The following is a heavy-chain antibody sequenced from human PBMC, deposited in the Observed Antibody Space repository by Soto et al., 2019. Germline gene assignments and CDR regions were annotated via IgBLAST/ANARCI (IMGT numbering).Heavy chain of an antibody. CDR1: GFTFSDYY. Sequence: QVQLVESGGGLVKPGGSLRLSCAASGFTFSDYYMSWIRQAPGTGLEWVSYISSSGSTIYYAGSVKGRFTISRHNAKNSLYLQMNSLRAEDTAVYYCARDRVAARPSYCDYWGQGTLVTVSS. CDR2: ISSSGSTI. J-gene: IGHJ4*02. CDR3: ARDRVAARPSYCDY. D-gene: IGHD6-6*01. V-gene: IGHV3-11*01.